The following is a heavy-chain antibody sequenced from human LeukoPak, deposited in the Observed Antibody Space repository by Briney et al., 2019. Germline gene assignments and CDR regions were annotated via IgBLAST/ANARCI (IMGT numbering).Heavy chain of an antibody. Sequence: ASVKVSCKASGYTFTSYGISWVRQAPGQGLEWMGWISAYNGNTNYAQKLQGRVTMTTDTSTSTAYMELRSLRSDDTAVYYCASGRAVADPAEYFQHWGQGTLVTVSS. CDR1: GYTFTSYG. CDR2: ISAYNGNT. D-gene: IGHD6-19*01. CDR3: ASGRAVADPAEYFQH. V-gene: IGHV1-18*01. J-gene: IGHJ1*01.